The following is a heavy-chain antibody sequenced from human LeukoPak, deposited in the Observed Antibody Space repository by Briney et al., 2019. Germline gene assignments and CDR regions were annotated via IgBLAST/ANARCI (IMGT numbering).Heavy chain of an antibody. D-gene: IGHD1-14*01. J-gene: IGHJ6*02. V-gene: IGHV3-21*01. CDR1: GFTFSSYG. Sequence: GGSLRLSCAASGFTFSSYGMNWVRQAPGKGLKWVSCISSSSSYIYYADSVKGRFTISRDNAKNSLYLQMNSLRAEDTAVYYCARSYRADYYYGMDVWGQGTTVTVSS. CDR3: ARSYRADYYYGMDV. CDR2: ISSSSSYI.